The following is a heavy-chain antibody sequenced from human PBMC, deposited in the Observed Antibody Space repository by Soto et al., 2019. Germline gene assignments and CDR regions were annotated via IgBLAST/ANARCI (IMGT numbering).Heavy chain of an antibody. CDR2: IIPMSGTT. CDR1: RGTLSKYA. CDR3: ASEDITIILGFTRPHNWFGP. V-gene: IGHV1-69*01. J-gene: IGHJ5*02. D-gene: IGHD3-10*01. Sequence: QVQLVQSGAEVKKPGSSVKVSCKASRGTLSKYAINWVRQAPGQGLEWMGGIIPMSGTTNDAQKFDGRLTITADASTSTVFMELSGLRSADTGVYYCASEDITIILGFTRPHNWFGPWGQGTLVTVSP.